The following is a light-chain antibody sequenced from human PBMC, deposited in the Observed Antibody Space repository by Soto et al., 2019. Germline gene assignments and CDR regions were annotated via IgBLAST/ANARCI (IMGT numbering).Light chain of an antibody. Sequence: DIVMTQSPLSLPVTPGEPASISCRSSQSLLHSNGDNYFDWYLQKPVQSPQLLIYLGSNRASGVPDRFSGSGSGTDFTLKISRVEAEDVGVYYCMQALDTPLTFGGGTKVEI. CDR3: MQALDTPLT. J-gene: IGKJ4*01. V-gene: IGKV2-28*01. CDR2: LGS. CDR1: QSLLHSNGDNY.